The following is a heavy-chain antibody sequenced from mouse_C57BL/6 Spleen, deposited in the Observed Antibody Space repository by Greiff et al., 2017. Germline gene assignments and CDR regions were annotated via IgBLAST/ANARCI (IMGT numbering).Heavy chain of an antibody. Sequence: EVMLVESGGGLVQPGGSMKLSCAASGFTFSDAWMDWVRQSPEKGLEWVAEIRNKANNPATYYAESVKGRFTISRDDSKSSVYLQMNSLRAEDTGIYYCTGGPFAYWGQGTLVTVSA. CDR3: TGGPFAY. CDR1: GFTFSDAW. CDR2: IRNKANNPAT. V-gene: IGHV6-6*01. J-gene: IGHJ3*01.